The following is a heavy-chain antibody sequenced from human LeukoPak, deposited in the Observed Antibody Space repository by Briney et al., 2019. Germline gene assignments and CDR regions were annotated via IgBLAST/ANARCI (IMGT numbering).Heavy chain of an antibody. CDR2: ISWNSGSI. J-gene: IGHJ4*02. CDR3: AKTGGRGAARSKGSY. V-gene: IGHV3-9*03. CDR1: GFTFDDYA. Sequence: PGGSLRLSCAASGFTFDDYAMHWVRQAPGKGLEWVSGISWNSGSIGYADSVKGRFTISRDNAKNSLYLQMNSLRAEDMALYFCAKTGGRGAARSKGSYWGQGTLVTVSS. D-gene: IGHD1-26*01.